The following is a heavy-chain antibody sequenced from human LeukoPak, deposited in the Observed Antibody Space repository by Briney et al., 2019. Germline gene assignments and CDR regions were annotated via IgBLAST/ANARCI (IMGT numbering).Heavy chain of an antibody. Sequence: GGSLRLSCAASGFTFSSYWMSWVRQAPGKGLEWVANIKKDGSGNYYVDSVKGRFTISRVNAKKSLYLQMKSLRAEDTAVYYCARHLSGVTGYSYGRGIDYWGQGTLVTVSS. CDR2: IKKDGSGN. V-gene: IGHV3-7*01. D-gene: IGHD5-18*01. CDR1: GFTFSSYW. CDR3: ARHLSGVTGYSYGRGIDY. J-gene: IGHJ4*02.